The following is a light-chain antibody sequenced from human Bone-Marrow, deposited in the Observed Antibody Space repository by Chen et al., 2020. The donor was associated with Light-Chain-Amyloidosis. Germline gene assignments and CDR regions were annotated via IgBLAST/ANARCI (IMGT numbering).Light chain of an antibody. CDR1: SGSIATNY. Sequence: NFMLPQPHSVSEAPGTTVPISCTRRSGSIATNYVQWYQQRPSSSPTTVIYEDDQRPAWVPDRFSGSIDRSSNSASLTSSGLKTEDEADYYCQSYQGSSQGVFGGGTKLTVL. CDR2: EDD. CDR3: QSYQGSSQGV. V-gene: IGLV6-57*01. J-gene: IGLJ3*02.